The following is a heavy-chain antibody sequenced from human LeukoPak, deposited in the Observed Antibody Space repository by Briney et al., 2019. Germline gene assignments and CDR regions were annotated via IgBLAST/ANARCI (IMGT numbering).Heavy chain of an antibody. V-gene: IGHV3-30*04. Sequence: GGSLRLSCAASGFTFSSYAMHWVRQAPGKGLEWVAVISYDGSNKYYADSVKGRFTISRDNSKNTLYLQMNSLRAEDTAVYYCARDRLYYDSSGYYSVHQVFYYYGMDVWGQGTTVTVSS. J-gene: IGHJ6*02. D-gene: IGHD3-22*01. CDR1: GFTFSSYA. CDR2: ISYDGSNK. CDR3: ARDRLYYDSSGYYSVHQVFYYYGMDV.